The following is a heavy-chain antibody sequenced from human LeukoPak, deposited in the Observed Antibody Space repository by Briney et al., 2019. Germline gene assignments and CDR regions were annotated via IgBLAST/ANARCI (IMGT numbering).Heavy chain of an antibody. CDR1: GFTFDDYA. D-gene: IGHD3-3*01. Sequence: PGGSLRLSCAASGFTFDDYAMHWVRQAPGKGLEWVSLISGDGGSTYYADSVKGRFTISRDNSKNSLYLQMNSLRTEDTALYYCAKVSSGYDFWSGYYGPIDYWGQGTLVTVSS. CDR3: AKVSSGYDFWSGYYGPIDY. V-gene: IGHV3-43*02. CDR2: ISGDGGST. J-gene: IGHJ4*02.